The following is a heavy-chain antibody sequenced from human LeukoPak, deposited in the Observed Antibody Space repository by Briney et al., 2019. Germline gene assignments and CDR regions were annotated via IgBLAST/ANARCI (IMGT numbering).Heavy chain of an antibody. CDR2: INPSGGST. Sequence: GASVKVFCKASGYTFTSYFMHWGGQTPGQGLEWMGLINPSGGSTSYAQKFQGRVTMTRDTSTSTVYMELSSLRSEDTAVYYCAREGGYCSGGSCYHYFDYWGQGTLVTVSS. V-gene: IGHV1-46*01. D-gene: IGHD2-15*01. CDR3: AREGGYCSGGSCYHYFDY. J-gene: IGHJ4*02. CDR1: GYTFTSYF.